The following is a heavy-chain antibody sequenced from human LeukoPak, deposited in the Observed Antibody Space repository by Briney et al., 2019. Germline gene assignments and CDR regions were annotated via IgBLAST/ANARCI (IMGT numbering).Heavy chain of an antibody. V-gene: IGHV3-30*02. J-gene: IGHJ6*03. CDR1: GFTFSSYG. CDR2: IRYDGTNK. Sequence: GGSLRLSCAASGFTFSSYGMHWVRQAPGKGLEWVAFIRYDGTNKYYADSVKGRFTISRDNSKNTLYLQMNSLRAEDTAVYYCARVVVVVAVTLCMDVWGKGTTVTVSS. CDR3: ARVVVVVAVTLCMDV. D-gene: IGHD2-15*01.